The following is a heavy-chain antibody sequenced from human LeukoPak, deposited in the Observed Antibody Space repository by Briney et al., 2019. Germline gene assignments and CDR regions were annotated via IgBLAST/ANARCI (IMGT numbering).Heavy chain of an antibody. V-gene: IGHV3-21*01. CDR1: GFTFSSYS. D-gene: IGHD6-13*01. CDR3: ARDRGIAAAGTSDY. CDR2: ISSSSSYI. J-gene: IGHJ4*02. Sequence: GGSLRLSCAASGFTFSSYSMNWVRQAPGKGLEWVSSISSSSSYIYYADSVKGRFTISRDNAKNSLYLQMNSLGAEDTAVYYCARDRGIAAAGTSDYWGQGTLVTVSS.